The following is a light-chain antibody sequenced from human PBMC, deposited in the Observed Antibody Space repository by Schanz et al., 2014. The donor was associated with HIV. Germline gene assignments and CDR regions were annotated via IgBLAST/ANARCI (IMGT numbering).Light chain of an antibody. CDR2: EVS. CDR1: SNDVGTYNL. V-gene: IGLV2-14*02. J-gene: IGLJ3*02. Sequence: QSALTQPASVSGSPGQSITISCTGTSNDVGTYNLVSWYQQHPGKAPQLMIYEVSKRPSGVSDRFSGSKSDNTASLTISGLQADDEADYYCSSYTNINSWVFGGGTKVTVL. CDR3: SSYTNINSWV.